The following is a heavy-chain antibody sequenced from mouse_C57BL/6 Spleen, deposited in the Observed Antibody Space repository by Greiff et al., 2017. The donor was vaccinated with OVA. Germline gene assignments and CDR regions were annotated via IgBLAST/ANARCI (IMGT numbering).Heavy chain of an antibody. Sequence: VQLKESEGGLVQPGSSMKLSCTASGFTFSDYYMAWVRQVPEKGLEWVANINYDGSSTYYLDSLKSRFIISRDNAKNILYLQMSSLKSEDTATYYCAREGSNYQGLDYWGQGTTLTVSS. CDR3: AREGSNYQGLDY. CDR1: GFTFSDYY. D-gene: IGHD2-5*01. V-gene: IGHV5-16*01. J-gene: IGHJ2*01. CDR2: INYDGSST.